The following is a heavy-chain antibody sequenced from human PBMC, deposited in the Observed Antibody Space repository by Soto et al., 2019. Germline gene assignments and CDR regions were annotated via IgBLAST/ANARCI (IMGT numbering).Heavy chain of an antibody. D-gene: IGHD3-9*01. CDR3: ALSGDVLTGSGFQH. J-gene: IGHJ1*01. CDR2: IYYGGST. Sequence: QVQLQESGPGLVKPSQTLSLTCIVSGGSISSGGYYWNWIRQHPGQGLEWIGNIYYGGSTYYNPSLKSRVTISVRTSKNQFSLELSSVTAADTAVYYCALSGDVLTGSGFQHWGQGTLVTVSS. CDR1: GGSISSGGYY. V-gene: IGHV4-31*03.